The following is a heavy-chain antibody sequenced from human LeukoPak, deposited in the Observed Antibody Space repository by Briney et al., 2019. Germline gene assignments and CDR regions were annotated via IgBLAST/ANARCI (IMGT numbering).Heavy chain of an antibody. CDR1: GGSLSSSSYY. V-gene: IGHV4-39*01. J-gene: IGHJ4*02. CDR2: IYYSRST. Sequence: PSETLSLTCSVSGGSLSSSSYYWGWIRQPPGKGLEWIVSIYYSRSTYYNPSLKTRVTTSVDTSKNHFSLKLSSVTAADTAVYYCARHADSGFGELAFDYWGQGTLVTVSS. CDR3: ARHADSGFGELAFDY. D-gene: IGHD3-10*01.